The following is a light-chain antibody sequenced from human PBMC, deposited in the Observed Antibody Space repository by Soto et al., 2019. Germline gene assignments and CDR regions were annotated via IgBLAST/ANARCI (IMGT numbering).Light chain of an antibody. CDR2: GAS. CDR1: QTVHAN. Sequence: EVVMTQSPATLSVSPGERATLSCRASQTVHANFAWYQQKPGQAPRLLIYGASTRAAGIPVRFSGSGSGTEATLTISSLQPEDFALYYCQQYNHWPYTFGQGTRLEIK. CDR3: QQYNHWPYT. J-gene: IGKJ2*01. V-gene: IGKV3-15*01.